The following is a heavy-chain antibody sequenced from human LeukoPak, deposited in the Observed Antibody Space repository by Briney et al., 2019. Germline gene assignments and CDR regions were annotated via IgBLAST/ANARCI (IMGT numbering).Heavy chain of an antibody. CDR2: ISAYNGNT. CDR3: ARDKTSGYDWAHLDY. D-gene: IGHD5-12*01. J-gene: IGHJ4*02. V-gene: IGHV1-18*01. CDR1: GYTFTSYG. Sequence: VASVKVSCKASGYTFTSYGISWVRQAPGQGLEWMGWISAYNGNTNYAQKLQGRVTMTTDTSTSTAYMELRSLRSDDTAVYYCARDKTSGYDWAHLDYWGQGTLVTVPS.